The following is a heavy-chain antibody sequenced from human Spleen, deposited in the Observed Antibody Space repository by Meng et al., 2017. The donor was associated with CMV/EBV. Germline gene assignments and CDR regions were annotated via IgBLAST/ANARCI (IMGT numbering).Heavy chain of an antibody. CDR1: GFTFSSHW. CDR3: AREGSYTYDY. D-gene: IGHD1-26*01. CDR2: IKEDGSEK. J-gene: IGHJ4*02. V-gene: IGHV3-7*01. Sequence: GGSLRLSCAASGFTFSSHWMHWVRQPPGKGLEWVATIKEDGSEKYYVDSVKGRFTISRDNAENSLFLQMNSLSAEDTAVYYCAREGSYTYDYWGQGTLVTVSS.